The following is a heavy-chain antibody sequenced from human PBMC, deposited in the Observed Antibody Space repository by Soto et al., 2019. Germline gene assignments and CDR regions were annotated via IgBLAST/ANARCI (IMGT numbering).Heavy chain of an antibody. CDR2: ISGSGGST. CDR1: GFTFSSYA. CDR3: AKDQADIVVVPAAMDPPDLNYGMDV. D-gene: IGHD2-2*01. J-gene: IGHJ6*02. V-gene: IGHV3-23*01. Sequence: HPGGSLRLSCAASGFTFSSYAMSWVRQAPGKGLEWVSAISGSGGSTYYADSVKGRFTISRDNSKNTLYLQMNSLRAEDTAVYYCAKDQADIVVVPAAMDPPDLNYGMDVWGQGTTVTVSS.